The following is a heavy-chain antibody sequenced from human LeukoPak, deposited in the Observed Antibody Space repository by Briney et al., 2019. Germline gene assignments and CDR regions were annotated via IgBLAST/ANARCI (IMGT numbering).Heavy chain of an antibody. Sequence: PSETLSLTCTVSGGSISSYYWSWIRQPPGKGLEWIGSIYTSGSTNYNPSLKSRVTMSVDTSKNQFSLKLSSVTAADTAVYYCASLTSYYFDYWGQGALVTVSS. CDR3: ASLTSYYFDY. J-gene: IGHJ4*02. CDR1: GGSISSYY. V-gene: IGHV4-4*07. CDR2: IYTSGST.